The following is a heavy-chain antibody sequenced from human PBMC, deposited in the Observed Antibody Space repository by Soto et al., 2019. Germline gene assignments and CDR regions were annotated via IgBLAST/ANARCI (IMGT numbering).Heavy chain of an antibody. CDR3: AKAKVPHYYGAGSYLYYYYGMDV. V-gene: IGHV3-30*18. D-gene: IGHD3-10*01. CDR1: GFTFSSYG. J-gene: IGHJ6*02. CDR2: ISYDGSNK. Sequence: QVQLVESGGGVVQPGRSLRLSCAASGFTFSSYGMHWVRQAPGKGLEWVAVISYDGSNKYYADSVKGRFTISGDNTKNTLYRERNRLRAEGTVEDYCAKAKVPHYYGAGSYLYYYYGMDVGGQGTTVTVSS.